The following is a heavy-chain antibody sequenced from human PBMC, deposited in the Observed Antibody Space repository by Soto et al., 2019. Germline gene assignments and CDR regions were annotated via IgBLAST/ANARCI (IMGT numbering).Heavy chain of an antibody. CDR3: ARLVGATNYNWFDP. D-gene: IGHD1-26*01. V-gene: IGHV4-34*01. CDR2: INHSGST. Sequence: SETLSLTCAVYGGSFSGYYWSWIRQPPGKGLEWIGEINHSGSTNYNPSLKSRVTISVDTSKNQFSLKLSSVTAADTAVYYCARLVGATNYNWFDPWGQGALVTVSS. CDR1: GGSFSGYY. J-gene: IGHJ5*02.